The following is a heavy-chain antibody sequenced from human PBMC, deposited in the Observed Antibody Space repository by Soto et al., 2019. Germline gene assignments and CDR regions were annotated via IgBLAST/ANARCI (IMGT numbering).Heavy chain of an antibody. J-gene: IGHJ5*01. CDR3: AKDAVPYNGKWDWFDS. D-gene: IGHD1-20*01. V-gene: IGHV3-23*01. CDR1: SFRFSDFA. Sequence: DVQLLESGGGLVQPGGSLTLSCAASSFRFSDFAMSWVRQAPGKGLEWVSSIGGLGSDTYYADPVKGRFTISRDNSKSTLYLPMDGLRDEDTAVYYCAKDAVPYNGKWDWFDSWGQGTLVIVS. CDR2: IGGLGSDT.